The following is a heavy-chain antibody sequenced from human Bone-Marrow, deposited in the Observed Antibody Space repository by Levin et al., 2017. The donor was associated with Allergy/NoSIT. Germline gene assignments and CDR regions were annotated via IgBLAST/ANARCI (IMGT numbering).Heavy chain of an antibody. CDR2: ISSSGDST. CDR3: ARDPARGYYDSSGYSGDD. J-gene: IGHJ4*02. V-gene: IGHV3-48*02. CDR1: GFSFWHYT. D-gene: IGHD3-22*01. Sequence: GESLKISCAASGFSFWHYTMNWVRQAPGKGLEWVSCISSSGDSTYYADSVKGRFTISRDNAKNSLYLQLNRLRDEDTALYYCARDPARGYYDSSGYSGDDWGQGTLVTVSS.